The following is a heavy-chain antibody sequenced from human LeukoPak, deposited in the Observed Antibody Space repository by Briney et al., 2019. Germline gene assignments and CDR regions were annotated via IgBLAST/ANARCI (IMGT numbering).Heavy chain of an antibody. CDR3: TTEIVGYYDFWSGYSQASTDYYYGMDV. V-gene: IGHV3-64*04. D-gene: IGHD3-3*01. CDR1: GFTFSSYA. CDR2: ISSNGGST. Sequence: GGSLRLSCSASGFTFSSYAMHWVRQAPGKGLEYVSAISSNGGSTYYADSVKGRFTISRDNSKNTLYLQMNSLKTEDTAVYYCTTEIVGYYDFWSGYSQASTDYYYGMDVWGQGTTVTVSS. J-gene: IGHJ6*02.